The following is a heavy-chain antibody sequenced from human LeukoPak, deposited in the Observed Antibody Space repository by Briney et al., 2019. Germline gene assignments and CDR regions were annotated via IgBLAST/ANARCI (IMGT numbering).Heavy chain of an antibody. J-gene: IGHJ1*01. CDR3: ARGEWLRFSLPEYFQH. CDR1: GYSISSGYY. V-gene: IGHV4-38-2*02. Sequence: PSETLSLTCTVSGYSISSGYYWGWIRQPPGKGLEWIGSIYYSGSTYYNPSLKSRVTISVDTSKNQFSLKLSSVTAADTAVYYCARGEWLRFSLPEYFQHWGQGTLVTVSS. CDR2: IYYSGST. D-gene: IGHD5-12*01.